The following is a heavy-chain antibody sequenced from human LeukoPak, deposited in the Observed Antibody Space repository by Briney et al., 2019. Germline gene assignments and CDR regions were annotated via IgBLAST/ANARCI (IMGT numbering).Heavy chain of an antibody. CDR2: IYYSGST. CDR1: GGSISSSSYY. V-gene: IGHV4-39*07. D-gene: IGHD3-3*01. CDR3: ARGPVVTIFGVVIVNWFDP. J-gene: IGHJ5*02. Sequence: SETLSLTCSVSGGSISSSSYYWGWIRQPPGKGLEWIGSIYYSGSTNYNPSLKSRVTISVDTSKNQFSLKLSSVTAADTAVYYCARGPVVTIFGVVIVNWFDPWGQGTLVTVSS.